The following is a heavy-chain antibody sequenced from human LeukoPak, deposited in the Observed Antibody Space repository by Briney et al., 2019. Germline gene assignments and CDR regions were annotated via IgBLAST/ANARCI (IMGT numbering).Heavy chain of an antibody. V-gene: IGHV4-39*07. Sequence: PSETLSLTCTVSGGSISSSSYYWSWIRQPPGKGLEWIGEIIQTGSTNYSPSLRSRVTISLDTSKSQFSLKLSSVSAADTSTYYCARVGLGRDKGAFDIWGQGTMVTVSS. CDR1: GGSISSSSYY. D-gene: IGHD3/OR15-3a*01. CDR2: IIQTGST. CDR3: ARVGLGRDKGAFDI. J-gene: IGHJ3*02.